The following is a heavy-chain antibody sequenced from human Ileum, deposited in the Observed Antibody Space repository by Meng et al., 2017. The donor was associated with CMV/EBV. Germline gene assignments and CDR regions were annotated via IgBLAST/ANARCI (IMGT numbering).Heavy chain of an antibody. D-gene: IGHD2-2*01. Sequence: GESLKISCAASGFTFSTYAMHWVRQAPGKGLEWVAAISYDDTNKYYADSVKGRFTISRDNSKNTLYLEMSSLRAEDTAVYYCARGGYCSSSTCFHFERYSFDYWGQGTLVTVSS. CDR1: GFTFSTYA. CDR3: ARGGYCSSSTCFHFERYSFDY. CDR2: ISYDDTNK. J-gene: IGHJ4*02. V-gene: IGHV3-30-3*01.